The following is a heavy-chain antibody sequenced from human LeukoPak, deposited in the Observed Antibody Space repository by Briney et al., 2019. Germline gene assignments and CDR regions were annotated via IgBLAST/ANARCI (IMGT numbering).Heavy chain of an antibody. D-gene: IGHD1-20*01. Sequence: SETLSLTCTVSGGSISSGSYYWSWIRQPAGKGLEWIGRIYTSGSTNYNPSLKSRVTISVDTSKNQFSLKLSSVTAADTAVYYCARGNPQGYNWNDPRNYYYYYMDVWGKGTTVTVSS. CDR3: ARGNPQGYNWNDPRNYYYYYMDV. CDR1: GGSISSGSYY. CDR2: IYTSGST. V-gene: IGHV4-61*02. J-gene: IGHJ6*03.